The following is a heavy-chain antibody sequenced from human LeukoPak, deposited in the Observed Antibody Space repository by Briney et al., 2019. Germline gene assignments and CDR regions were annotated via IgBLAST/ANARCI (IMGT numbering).Heavy chain of an antibody. CDR2: LHADGVEQ. D-gene: IGHD5-18*01. Sequence: TGGSLRLSCAASGFSLSGYWMTWVRQAPGKGLEWVARLHADGVEQNYVDSVTGRFTMSRDNAKNSLDLQMNSLRVEDTAVYYCARGGYSFDYLGQGTLVAASS. J-gene: IGHJ4*02. CDR3: ARGGYSFDY. V-gene: IGHV3-7*01. CDR1: GFSLSGYW.